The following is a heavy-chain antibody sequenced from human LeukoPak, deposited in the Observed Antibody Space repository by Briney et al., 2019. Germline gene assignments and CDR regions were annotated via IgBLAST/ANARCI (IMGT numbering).Heavy chain of an antibody. J-gene: IGHJ6*02. V-gene: IGHV3-48*01. CDR3: AKDTRGYYYGSGSYYPYYYYGMDV. D-gene: IGHD3-10*01. CDR1: GFTFSSYS. Sequence: PGGSLRLSCAASGFTFSSYSMNWVRQAPGKGLEWVSYISSSSSTIYYADSVKGRFTISRDNSKNTLYLQMNSLRAEDTAVYYCAKDTRGYYYGSGSYYPYYYYGMDVWSQGTTVTVSS. CDR2: ISSSSSTI.